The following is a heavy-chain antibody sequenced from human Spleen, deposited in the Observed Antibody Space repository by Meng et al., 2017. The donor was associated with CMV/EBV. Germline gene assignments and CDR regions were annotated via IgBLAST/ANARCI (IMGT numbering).Heavy chain of an antibody. V-gene: IGHV3-15*01. D-gene: IGHD3-16*02. CDR3: TTDPYYDYVWGTYRYH. CDR2: IKSKPDGGTT. CDR1: FTFSNAW. J-gene: IGHJ5*02. Sequence: FTFSNAWMNWVRQAPGKGLEWVGRIKSKPDGGTTDYAAPVKGRFTISRDDSKNTLYLQMNSLTTEDTAVYYCTTDPYYDYVWGTYRYHWGQGTLVTVSS.